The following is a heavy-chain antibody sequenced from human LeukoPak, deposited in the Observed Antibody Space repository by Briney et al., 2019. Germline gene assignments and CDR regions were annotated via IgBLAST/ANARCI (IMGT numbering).Heavy chain of an antibody. J-gene: IGHJ4*02. Sequence: PSETLSLTCAVSGGSISSSNWWSWVRQPPGKGLEWIGEIYHSGSTNYNPSLKSRVTISVDKSKNQFSLKLSSVTAADTAVYYCASAIKVLYYFDYWGQGTLVTVSS. V-gene: IGHV4-4*02. CDR3: ASAIKVLYYFDY. CDR2: IYHSGST. D-gene: IGHD5-12*01. CDR1: GGSISSSNW.